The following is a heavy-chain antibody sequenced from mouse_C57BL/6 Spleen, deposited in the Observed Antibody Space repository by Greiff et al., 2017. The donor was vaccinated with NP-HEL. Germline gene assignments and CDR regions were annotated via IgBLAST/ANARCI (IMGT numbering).Heavy chain of an antibody. CDR3: AIKGYVSSYGGDAMDY. CDR2: IHPSDSDT. Sequence: QVQLQQPGAELVKPGASVKVSCKASGYTFTSYWMHWVKQRPGQGLEWIGRIHPSDSDTSYNQKFKGKATLTVDKSSSTAYMQLSSLTSEDSAVYYCAIKGYVSSYGGDAMDYWGQGTSVTVSS. J-gene: IGHJ4*01. V-gene: IGHV1-74*01. CDR1: GYTFTSYW. D-gene: IGHD1-1*01.